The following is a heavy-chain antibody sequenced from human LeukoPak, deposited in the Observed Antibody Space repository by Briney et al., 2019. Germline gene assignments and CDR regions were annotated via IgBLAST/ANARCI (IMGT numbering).Heavy chain of an antibody. D-gene: IGHD1-26*01. J-gene: IGHJ4*02. CDR1: GGSIGSYY. CDR3: ARDSGAYYFDY. V-gene: IGHV4-59*01. CDR2: IYYSGST. Sequence: PSETLSLTCSVSGGSIGSYYWSWLRQPPGKGREWIGYIYYSGSTNYNPSLKSRVTMSVDTSSTQFSLNLSSVTAADTAVYYCARDSGAYYFDYWGQGTLVTVSS.